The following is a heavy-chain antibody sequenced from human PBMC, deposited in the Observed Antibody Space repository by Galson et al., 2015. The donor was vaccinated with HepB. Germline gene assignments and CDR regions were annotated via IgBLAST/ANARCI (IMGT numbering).Heavy chain of an antibody. Sequence: ETLSLTCTVSGGSISSYYWSWIRQPPGKGLEWIGYIYYSGSTNYNPSLKSRVTISVDTSKNQFSLKLSSVTAADTAVYYCARDLSRPIGLGDAFDIWGQGTMVTVSS. CDR2: IYYSGST. CDR3: ARDLSRPIGLGDAFDI. CDR1: GGSISSYY. V-gene: IGHV4-59*01. J-gene: IGHJ3*02. D-gene: IGHD3-16*01.